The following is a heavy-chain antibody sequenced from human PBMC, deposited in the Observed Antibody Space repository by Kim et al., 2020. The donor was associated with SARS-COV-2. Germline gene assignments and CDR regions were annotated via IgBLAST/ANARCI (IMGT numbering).Heavy chain of an antibody. Sequence: SETLSLTCTVSGGSISSYYWSWIRQPAGKGLEWIGRIYTSGSTNYNPSLKSRVTMSVDTSKNQFSLKLSSVTAADTAVYYCARDSILTGYYRGVFDYWGQGTLVTVSS. CDR2: IYTSGST. V-gene: IGHV4-4*07. CDR3: ARDSILTGYYRGVFDY. D-gene: IGHD3-9*01. CDR1: GGSISSYY. J-gene: IGHJ4*02.